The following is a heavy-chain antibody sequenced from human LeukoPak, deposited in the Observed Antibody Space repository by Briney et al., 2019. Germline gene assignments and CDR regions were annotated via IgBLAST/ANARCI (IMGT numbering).Heavy chain of an antibody. CDR3: ARIQSSGYENYYNYYGMDV. J-gene: IGHJ6*02. CDR1: TFIFSSYG. CDR2: ISHDGSNK. V-gene: IGHV3-30*03. D-gene: IGHD5-12*01. Sequence: GGSLRLSCAASTFIFSSYGIHWVRQAPGKGLEWVALISHDGSNKYYADSVKGRFTISRDNSKNTLYLQMNSLRPEDTAVYYCARIQSSGYENYYNYYGMDVWGQGTTVTVSS.